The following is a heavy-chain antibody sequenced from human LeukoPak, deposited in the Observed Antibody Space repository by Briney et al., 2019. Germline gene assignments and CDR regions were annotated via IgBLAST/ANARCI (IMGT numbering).Heavy chain of an antibody. CDR3: ARGIGWSSSWYYYYGMDV. D-gene: IGHD6-13*01. CDR2: INHSGST. Sequence: SETLSLTCAVYGGSFSGYYWSWIRQPPGKGLEWIGEINHSGSTNYNPSLKSRVTISVDTSKNQFSLKLSSVTAADTAVYYCARGIGWSSSWYYYYGMDVWGQGTTVTVSS. V-gene: IGHV4-34*01. J-gene: IGHJ6*02. CDR1: GGSFSGYY.